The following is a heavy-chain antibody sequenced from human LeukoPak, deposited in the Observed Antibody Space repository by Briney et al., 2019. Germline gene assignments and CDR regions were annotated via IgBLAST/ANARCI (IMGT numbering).Heavy chain of an antibody. CDR3: ARGQWLDR. Sequence: PGGSLRLSCAASGFSFSSYGMNWVRQAPGKGLQWVAFLRYDGNDKYYADSLRGRFTIFRDNSKNTVFLQMNSLRREDTAVYYCARGQWLDRWGQGTQVTVSS. J-gene: IGHJ5*02. CDR2: LRYDGNDK. V-gene: IGHV3-30*02. CDR1: GFSFSSYG. D-gene: IGHD6-19*01.